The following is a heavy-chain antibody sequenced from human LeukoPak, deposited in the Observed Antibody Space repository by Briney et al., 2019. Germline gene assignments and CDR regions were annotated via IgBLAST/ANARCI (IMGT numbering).Heavy chain of an antibody. V-gene: IGHV4-4*07. J-gene: IGHJ4*02. CDR3: ARDVGSGGGTFPTYHFDF. D-gene: IGHD3-10*01. CDR2: IYSSGDT. Sequence: KPSETLSLTCTVSGGSISSYYWDWIRQPAGKGLEWIGRIYSSGDTNYNPSLKSRVTMSVDTSKNQFSLRLSSLTAADTAVYYCARDVGSGGGTFPTYHFDFWGQGTLVTVSS. CDR1: GGSISSYY.